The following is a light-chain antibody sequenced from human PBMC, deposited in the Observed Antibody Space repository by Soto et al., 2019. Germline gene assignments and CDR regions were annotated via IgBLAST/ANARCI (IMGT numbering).Light chain of an antibody. Sequence: QSALTQPASVSGSPGQSIAISCTGTSSDVGAYDYVSWYQQHPGKAPKLMIYDVKYRPSGVSNRFSGSKSGNTASLTISGLQAEDDADYYCSSYTSSSSVIFGVGTKLTVL. CDR2: DVK. J-gene: IGLJ2*01. CDR3: SSYTSSSSVI. V-gene: IGLV2-14*01. CDR1: SSDVGAYDY.